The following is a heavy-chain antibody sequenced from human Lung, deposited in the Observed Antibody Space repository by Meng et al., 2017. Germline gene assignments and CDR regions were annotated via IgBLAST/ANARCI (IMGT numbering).Heavy chain of an antibody. V-gene: IGHV4-4*02. D-gene: IGHD1-26*01. J-gene: IGHJ4*02. Sequence: GPGLGELWWSRSLTCAVSGGSISSSTWWSWVRQTPGKGLEWFGEIFHSGSTNYNPPLESRVTISVDKSKNQFSLKVYSVTAADTATYYCARFDISSSGRGDYWGQGILVTVSS. CDR1: GGSISSSTW. CDR2: IFHSGST. CDR3: ARFDISSSGRGDY.